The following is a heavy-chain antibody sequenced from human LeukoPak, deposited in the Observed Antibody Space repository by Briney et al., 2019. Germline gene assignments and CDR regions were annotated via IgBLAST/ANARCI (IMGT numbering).Heavy chain of an antibody. D-gene: IGHD2-15*01. CDR1: GASVSSNSAA. Sequence: SETLSLTCAISGASVSSNSAAWNWIRQSPSRGLEWLGRTYNRSKWYNDYAVSVKSRLTINPDTSKNQFSLQLNSVTPEDTAVYYCARGGAGGRAFDIWGQGTMVTVSS. CDR2: TYNRSKWYN. J-gene: IGHJ3*02. CDR3: ARGGAGGRAFDI. V-gene: IGHV6-1*01.